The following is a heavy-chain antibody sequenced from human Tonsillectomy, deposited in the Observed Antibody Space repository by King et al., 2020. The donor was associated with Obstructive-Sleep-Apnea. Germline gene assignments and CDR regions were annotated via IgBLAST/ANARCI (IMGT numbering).Heavy chain of an antibody. CDR3: ATDVPPDWYFDL. Sequence: VQLVQSGAEVKKPGASVKVSCKASGYTFTSYYMHWVRQAPGQGLEWMRIINPSGGSTSYAQKFQGRVTMTRDTSTSTVYMELSSLRSEDTAVYYCATDVPPDWYFDLWGRGTLVTVSS. CDR1: GYTFTSYY. V-gene: IGHV1-46*01. J-gene: IGHJ2*01. D-gene: IGHD2-2*01. CDR2: INPSGGST.